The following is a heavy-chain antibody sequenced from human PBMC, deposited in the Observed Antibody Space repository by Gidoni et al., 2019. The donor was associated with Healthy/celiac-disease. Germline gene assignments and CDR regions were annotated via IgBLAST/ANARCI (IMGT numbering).Heavy chain of an antibody. Sequence: EVQLVESGGGLVKPGGSLRLSCAASGFTFSSYSMNWVRQAPGKGLEWVSSISSSSSYIYYADSVKGRFTISRDNAKNSLYLQMNSLRAEDTAVYYCAREGDYYDSSGYYQNWYFDLWGRGTLVTVSS. V-gene: IGHV3-21*01. CDR1: GFTFSSYS. D-gene: IGHD3-22*01. CDR3: AREGDYYDSSGYYQNWYFDL. CDR2: ISSSSSYI. J-gene: IGHJ2*01.